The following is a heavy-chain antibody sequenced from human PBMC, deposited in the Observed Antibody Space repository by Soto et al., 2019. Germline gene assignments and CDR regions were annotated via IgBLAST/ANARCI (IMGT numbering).Heavy chain of an antibody. CDR1: GYTLDELS. CDR3: ATDRNPGWSGDMGV. J-gene: IGHJ6*02. CDR2: FDPEDGET. D-gene: IGHD3-10*01. V-gene: IGHV1-24*01. Sequence: ASLKVFCNVSGYTLDELSLHCVRQSPGKGLEWMGGFDPEDGETIYAQKFQGRVTMTEDTSTDTAYMELSSLRSEDTAVYYCATDRNPGWSGDMGVWGQGTTVTVSS.